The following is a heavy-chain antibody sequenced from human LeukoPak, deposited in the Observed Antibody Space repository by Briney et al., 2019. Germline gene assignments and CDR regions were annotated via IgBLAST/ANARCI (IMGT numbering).Heavy chain of an antibody. Sequence: PGGSLRLSCAASGFTVSSNYMSWVRRAPGKGLEWVSVIYSGGSTYYADSVKGRFTISRDNSKNTLYLQMNSLRAEDTAVYYCARSNYGSGSYYSLRWFDPWGQGTLVTVSS. CDR1: GFTVSSNY. CDR2: IYSGGST. D-gene: IGHD3-10*01. V-gene: IGHV3-53*01. CDR3: ARSNYGSGSYYSLRWFDP. J-gene: IGHJ5*02.